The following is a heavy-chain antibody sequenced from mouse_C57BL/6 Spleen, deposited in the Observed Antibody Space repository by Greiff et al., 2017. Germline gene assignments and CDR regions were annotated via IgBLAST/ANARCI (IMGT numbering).Heavy chain of an antibody. Sequence: EVQGVESGGGLVQPGGSLKLSCAASGFTFSDYGMAWVRQAPRKGPEWVAFISNLAYSIYYADTVTGRFTISRENAKDTLYLEMSSLRSEDTAMYYCARHGVSYYYYDEAMDYWGQGTSVTVSS. CDR1: GFTFSDYG. J-gene: IGHJ4*01. V-gene: IGHV5-15*01. CDR2: ISNLAYSI. D-gene: IGHD2-4*01. CDR3: ARHGVSYYYYDEAMDY.